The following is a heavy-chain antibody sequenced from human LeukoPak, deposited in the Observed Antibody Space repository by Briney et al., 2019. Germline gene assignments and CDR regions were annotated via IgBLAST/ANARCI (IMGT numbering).Heavy chain of an antibody. V-gene: IGHV5-51*01. CDR3: AKRGGSPFQYSNWFDP. Sequence: PGESPNISCQASGYTFNDSLIGLVRQAPGEGLRWMGIIYPADSDTKYNPSFQGRVTMSADKSTRTAYLHWSSLDVSDSAIYYCAKRGGSPFQYSNWFDPWGQGTLVTVSS. CDR1: GYTFNDSL. D-gene: IGHD2/OR15-2a*01. CDR2: IYPADSDT. J-gene: IGHJ5*02.